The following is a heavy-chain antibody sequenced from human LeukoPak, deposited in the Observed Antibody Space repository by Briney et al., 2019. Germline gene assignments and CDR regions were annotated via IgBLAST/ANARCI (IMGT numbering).Heavy chain of an antibody. CDR2: IYYSGST. J-gene: IGHJ4*02. D-gene: IGHD2-21*02. CDR1: GGSISGSTYY. V-gene: IGHV4-31*03. Sequence: SETLSLTCTVSGGSISGSTYYWGWIRQPPGKGLEWIGYIYYSGSTYYNPSLKSRVTISVDTSKNQFSLKLSSVTAADTAVYYCARLHYCGGDCSSFDYWGQGTLVTVSS. CDR3: ARLHYCGGDCSSFDY.